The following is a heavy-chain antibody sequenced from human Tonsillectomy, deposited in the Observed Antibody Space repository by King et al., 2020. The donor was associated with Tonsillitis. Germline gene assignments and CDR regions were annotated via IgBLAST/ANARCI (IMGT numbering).Heavy chain of an antibody. CDR3: ASSPLGDSSGYPFDY. V-gene: IGHV4-61*02. CDR2: IYTSGST. Sequence: VQLQESGPGLVKPSQTLSLTCTVSGGSISSGSYYWSWIRQPAGKGLEWIGRIYTSGSTNYNPSLKSRVTISVDTSKNQFSLKLSSVTAADTAVYYCASSPLGDSSGYPFDYWGQGTLVTVSS. CDR1: GGSISSGSYY. D-gene: IGHD3-22*01. J-gene: IGHJ4*02.